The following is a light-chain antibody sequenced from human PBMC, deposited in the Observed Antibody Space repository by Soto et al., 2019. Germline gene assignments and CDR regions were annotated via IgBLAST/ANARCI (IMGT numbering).Light chain of an antibody. CDR1: SSDVGGYNY. Sequence: QSALTQPASVSGSPEQSITISCTGTSSDVGGYNYVSWYQQHPGKAPKLMIYDVSNRPSGVSNRFSGSKSGNTASLTNSGLQAEDEADYYCSSYTSSSTVVFGGGTKLTVL. V-gene: IGLV2-14*01. CDR2: DVS. J-gene: IGLJ2*01. CDR3: SSYTSSSTVV.